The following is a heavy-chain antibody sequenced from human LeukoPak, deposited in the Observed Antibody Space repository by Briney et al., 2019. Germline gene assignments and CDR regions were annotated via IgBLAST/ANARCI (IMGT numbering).Heavy chain of an antibody. CDR3: ARDRIAVESGYGMDV. Sequence: PGGSLRLSCAASGFTFSSYSMNWVRQAPGKGLEWVSSISSSSYIYYADSVKGRFAISRDNAKNSLYLQMNSLRAEDTAVYYCARDRIAVESGYGMDVWGQGTTVTVSS. V-gene: IGHV3-21*01. J-gene: IGHJ6*02. CDR1: GFTFSSYS. CDR2: ISSSSYI. D-gene: IGHD6-19*01.